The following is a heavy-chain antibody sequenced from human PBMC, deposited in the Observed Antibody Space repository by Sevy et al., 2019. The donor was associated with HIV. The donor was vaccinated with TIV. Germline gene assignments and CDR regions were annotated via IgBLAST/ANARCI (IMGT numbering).Heavy chain of an antibody. J-gene: IGHJ4*02. CDR3: AKRGSSGWGNYYFDY. D-gene: IGHD6-19*01. Sequence: GGSLRLSCAASGFTFSSYAMSWVRQAPGKGLEWVSAISGSGCSTYYADSVKGRFTISRDNSKNTLYLQMNSLRAEDTAVYYCAKRGSSGWGNYYFDYWGQGTLVTVSS. CDR1: GFTFSSYA. CDR2: ISGSGCST. V-gene: IGHV3-23*01.